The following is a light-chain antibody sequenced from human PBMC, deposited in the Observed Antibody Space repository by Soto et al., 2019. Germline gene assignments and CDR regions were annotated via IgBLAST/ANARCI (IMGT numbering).Light chain of an antibody. CDR1: QSVSSN. CDR2: GAS. CDR3: QQYNNWART. J-gene: IGKJ1*01. V-gene: IGKV3-15*01. Sequence: EIVMTQSPATLSVSPGERATLSCRASQSVSSNLAWYQQKPGQAPRLLIYGASTRATVIPARFSGSRSGTKFTLTISSLQSEDFAVYYCQQYNNWARTFGQGTKVEIK.